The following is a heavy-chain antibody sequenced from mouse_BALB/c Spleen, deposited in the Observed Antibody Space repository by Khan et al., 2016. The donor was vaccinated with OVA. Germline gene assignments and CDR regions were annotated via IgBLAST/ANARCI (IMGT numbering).Heavy chain of an antibody. CDR2: ISSAGTYT. CDR1: GFTFSNYA. D-gene: IGHD4-1*01. J-gene: IGHJ3*01. CDR3: ASHLTGSFAY. Sequence: EVHLVESGGDLVKPGGSLKLSCAASGFTFSNYAMSWVRRTPDKRLEWVATISSAGTYTYYPDSVKGRFTISRNNAKNTLYLQMSSLKSEDTAMFYCASHLTGSFAYWGQGTLVTVSA. V-gene: IGHV5-6*01.